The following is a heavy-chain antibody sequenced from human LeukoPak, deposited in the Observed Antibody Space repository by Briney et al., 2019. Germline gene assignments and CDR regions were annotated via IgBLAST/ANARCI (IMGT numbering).Heavy chain of an antibody. Sequence: SVKVSCKASGGTFSSYTISWVRQAPGQGLEWMGRIIPILGIANYAQKFQGRVTITADKSTSTAYMELSSLRSEDTAVYYCARDLSGEPFDYWGQGTLVTVSS. J-gene: IGHJ4*02. CDR3: ARDLSGEPFDY. CDR1: GGTFSSYT. D-gene: IGHD4-17*01. V-gene: IGHV1-69*04. CDR2: IIPILGIA.